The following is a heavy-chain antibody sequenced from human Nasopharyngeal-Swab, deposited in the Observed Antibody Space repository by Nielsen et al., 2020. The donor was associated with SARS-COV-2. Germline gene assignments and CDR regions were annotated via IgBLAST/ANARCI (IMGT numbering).Heavy chain of an antibody. CDR3: ARGAYCGGDCYSDYYYYMDV. Sequence: GESLKISCAASGFTFSSYDMHWVRQATGKGLEWVSAIGTAGDPYYPGSVKGRFTISRENAKNSLYLQMNSLRAGDTAVYYCARGAYCGGDCYSDYYYYMDVWGKGTTVTVCS. D-gene: IGHD2-21*02. V-gene: IGHV3-13*05. CDR1: GFTFSSYD. CDR2: IGTAGDP. J-gene: IGHJ6*03.